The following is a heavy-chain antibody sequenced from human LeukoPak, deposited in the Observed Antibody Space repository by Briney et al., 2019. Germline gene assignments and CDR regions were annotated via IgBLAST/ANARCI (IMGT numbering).Heavy chain of an antibody. CDR1: GFTFSSYG. D-gene: IGHD1-26*01. CDR3: ARDLSGELPRRPRAFDI. J-gene: IGHJ3*02. V-gene: IGHV3-23*01. Sequence: PGGSLRLSCAASGFTFSSYGMSWVRQAPGKGLEWVSAISGSGGSTYYADSVKGRFTISRDNAKNSLYLQMNSPRAEDTAVYYCARDLSGELPRRPRAFDIWGQGTMVTVSS. CDR2: ISGSGGST.